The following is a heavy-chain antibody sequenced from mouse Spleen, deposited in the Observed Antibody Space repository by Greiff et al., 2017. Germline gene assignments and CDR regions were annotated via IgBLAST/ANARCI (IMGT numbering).Heavy chain of an antibody. V-gene: IGHV1-69*01. D-gene: IGHD2-4*01. CDR3: ARRAVIYYDYDEDY. Sequence: QVQLQQPGAELVMPGASVKLSCKASGYTFTSYWMHWVKQRPGQGLEWIGEIDPSDSYTNYNQKFKGKATLTVDKSSSTAYMQLSSLTSKDSAVYYCARRAVIYYDYDEDYWGQGTTLTVSS. J-gene: IGHJ2*01. CDR1: GYTFTSYW. CDR2: IDPSDSYT.